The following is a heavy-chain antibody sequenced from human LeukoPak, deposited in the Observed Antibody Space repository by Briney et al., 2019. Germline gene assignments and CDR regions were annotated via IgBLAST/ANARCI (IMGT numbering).Heavy chain of an antibody. J-gene: IGHJ4*02. CDR1: GGSISSSSYY. D-gene: IGHD6-19*01. CDR3: ARTIAVAGTGGDY. CDR2: IYYSGTT. Sequence: SETLSLTCTVSGGSISSSSYYWGWIRQPPGKGLEWIGSIYYSGTTYYNPSLKSRVTISVDTSKNHFSLKLSFVTAADTAVYYCARTIAVAGTGGDYWGQGTLVTVSS. V-gene: IGHV4-39*02.